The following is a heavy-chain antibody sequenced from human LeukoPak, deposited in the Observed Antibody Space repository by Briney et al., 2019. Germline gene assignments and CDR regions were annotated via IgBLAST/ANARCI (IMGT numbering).Heavy chain of an antibody. CDR2: ISSSSSYI. Sequence: GGSLRLSCAASGFTFSSYSMNWVRQAPGKGLEWVSSISSSSSYIYYADSVKGRFTISRDNAKNSLYLQMNSLRAEDTAVYYCANTHTQGDAFDIWGQGTMVTVSS. D-gene: IGHD2-2*02. V-gene: IGHV3-21*04. CDR3: ANTHTQGDAFDI. CDR1: GFTFSSYS. J-gene: IGHJ3*02.